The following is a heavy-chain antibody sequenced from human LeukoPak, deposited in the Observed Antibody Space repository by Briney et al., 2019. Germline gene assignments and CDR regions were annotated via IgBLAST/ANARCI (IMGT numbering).Heavy chain of an antibody. Sequence: GSLRLSCAASGFTFSSYWMSWVRQPPGKGLEWIGEIYHSGSTNYNPSLKSRVTISVDKSKNQFSLKLSSVTAADTAVYYCARLPGSSSWSNAGDYWGQGTLVTVSS. D-gene: IGHD6-13*01. CDR3: ARLPGSSSWSNAGDY. J-gene: IGHJ4*02. V-gene: IGHV4-4*02. CDR1: GFTFSSYW. CDR2: IYHSGST.